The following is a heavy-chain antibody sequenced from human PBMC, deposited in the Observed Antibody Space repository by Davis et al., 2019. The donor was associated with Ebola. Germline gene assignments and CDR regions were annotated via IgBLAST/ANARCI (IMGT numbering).Heavy chain of an antibody. CDR3: AREGGYYGSGSYYYYYGMDV. CDR1: GGSFSGYY. J-gene: IGHJ6*02. V-gene: IGHV4-34*01. D-gene: IGHD3-10*01. CDR2: INHSGST. Sequence: GSLRLSCAVYGGSFSGYYWSWIRQPPGKELEWIGEINHSGSTNYNPSLKSRVTISVDTSKNQFSLKLSSVTAADTAVYYCAREGGYYGSGSYYYYYGMDVWGQGTTVTVSS.